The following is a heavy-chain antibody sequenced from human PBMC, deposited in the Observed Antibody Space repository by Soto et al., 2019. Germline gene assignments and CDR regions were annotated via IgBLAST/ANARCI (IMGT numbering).Heavy chain of an antibody. D-gene: IGHD1-1*01. Sequence: GGSLRLSCAASGFTFSSYGMHWVRQAPGKGLEWVAVISYDGSNKYYADSVKGRFTISRDNSKNTLYLQMNSLRAEDTAVYYCAKDIEERQSDWFDPWGQGTLVTVSS. J-gene: IGHJ5*02. CDR1: GFTFSSYG. V-gene: IGHV3-30*18. CDR3: AKDIEERQSDWFDP. CDR2: ISYDGSNK.